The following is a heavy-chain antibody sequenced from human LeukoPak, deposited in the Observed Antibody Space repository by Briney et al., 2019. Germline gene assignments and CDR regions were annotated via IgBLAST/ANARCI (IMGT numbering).Heavy chain of an antibody. CDR3: ARGGGRDYTDAFDI. V-gene: IGHV3-30*03. J-gene: IGHJ3*02. CDR1: GFTLSNYA. Sequence: GGSLRLSCAASGFTLSNYAMHWVRQAPGKGLEWVATILYDGSNKYYVDSVKGRFTISRDSSENSLYLQMNSLRAEDTAVYYCARGGGRDYTDAFDIWGQGTMVTVSS. D-gene: IGHD5-12*01. CDR2: ILYDGSNK.